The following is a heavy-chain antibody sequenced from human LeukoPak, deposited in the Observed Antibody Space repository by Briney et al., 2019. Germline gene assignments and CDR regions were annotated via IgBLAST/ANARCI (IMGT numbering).Heavy chain of an antibody. Sequence: GGSLRLSCAASGFTFSTHAMHWVRQAPGKGLEWLALISSDGRNKYYPDSVKGRFTISRDNSKNTLYLQMNSLRPEDTAVYYCAKGIGVVVVPAASGNFQHWGQGTLVTVSS. CDR2: ISSDGRNK. V-gene: IGHV3-30-3*01. J-gene: IGHJ1*01. D-gene: IGHD2-2*01. CDR3: AKGIGVVVVPAASGNFQH. CDR1: GFTFSTHA.